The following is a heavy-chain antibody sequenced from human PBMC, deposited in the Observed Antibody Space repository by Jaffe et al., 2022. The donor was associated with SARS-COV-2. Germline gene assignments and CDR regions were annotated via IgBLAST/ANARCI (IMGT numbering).Heavy chain of an antibody. CDR3: ARSGVSGTDY. D-gene: IGHD1-1*01. Sequence: QLQLQESGPGLVKPSETLSLTCTVSGDSISSSNYYWGWIRQPPGKGLEWIGSISYSGNTYYNPSLKSRVTISVDTSKNQFSLNLRSVTAADTAVYYCARSGVSGTDYWGQGTLVTVSS. CDR1: GDSISSSNYY. V-gene: IGHV4-39*01. CDR2: ISYSGNT. J-gene: IGHJ4*02.